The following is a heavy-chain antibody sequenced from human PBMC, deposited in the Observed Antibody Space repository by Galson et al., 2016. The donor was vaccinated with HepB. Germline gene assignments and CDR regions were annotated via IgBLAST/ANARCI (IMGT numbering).Heavy chain of an antibody. J-gene: IGHJ3*01. Sequence: SVKVSCKASGYTFTTYDINWVRQATGQGLEWMGWMNPNSGDTGYAQKFQGRVTMTRNTSTSTAYMELSSLTSDDTAVYYCAHTTVPPHDAFALWGQGTMATVSS. D-gene: IGHD4-17*01. V-gene: IGHV1-8*01. CDR3: AHTTVPPHDAFAL. CDR2: MNPNSGDT. CDR1: GYTFTTYD.